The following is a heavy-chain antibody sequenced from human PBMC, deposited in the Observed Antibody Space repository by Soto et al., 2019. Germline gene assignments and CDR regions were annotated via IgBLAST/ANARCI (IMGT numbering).Heavy chain of an antibody. CDR1: GFSFSISP. D-gene: IGHD7-27*01. Sequence: GGSLRLSCAASGFSFSISPMHWVRQAPGKGPEWVALISYDGTNKFYADSVKGRYTISRDNSKSTLYLQVDSLRPEDAAVYYCARDPKTSGGQHWAFNYFDSWGQGTLVTVSS. CDR3: ARDPKTSGGQHWAFNYFDS. CDR2: ISYDGTNK. J-gene: IGHJ4*02. V-gene: IGHV3-30-3*01.